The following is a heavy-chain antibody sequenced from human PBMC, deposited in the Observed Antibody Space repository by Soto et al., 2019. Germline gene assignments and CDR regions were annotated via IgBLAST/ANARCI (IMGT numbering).Heavy chain of an antibody. Sequence: TLSLTCTVSGGSISSGGYYWSWIRQHPGKGLEWIGYIYYSGSTYYNPSLKSRVTISVDTSKNQFSLKLSSVTAADTAVYYCARVIVVVPAAHPNWFDPWGQGTLVTVSS. CDR1: GGSISSGGYY. CDR2: IYYSGST. CDR3: ARVIVVVPAAHPNWFDP. V-gene: IGHV4-31*03. D-gene: IGHD2-2*01. J-gene: IGHJ5*02.